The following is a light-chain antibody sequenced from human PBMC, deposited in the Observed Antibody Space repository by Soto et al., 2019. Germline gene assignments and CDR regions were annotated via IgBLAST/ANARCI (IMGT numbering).Light chain of an antibody. Sequence: IQLTQSPSSLSASVGDRVTITCRASQGVSTYLAWYQQKAGKAPKHLIYAASTLQSGVPSRFSGSGSGTDFTLTISSLQAEDFATYYCQQLNSYPTFGQGTRLEIK. J-gene: IGKJ5*01. CDR3: QQLNSYPT. CDR2: AAS. CDR1: QGVSTY. V-gene: IGKV1-9*01.